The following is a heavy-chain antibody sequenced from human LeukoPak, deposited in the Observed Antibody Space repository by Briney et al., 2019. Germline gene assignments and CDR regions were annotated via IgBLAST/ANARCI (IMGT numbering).Heavy chain of an antibody. D-gene: IGHD3-10*01. CDR2: ISYDGGNK. CDR1: GFIFSDYG. V-gene: IGHV3-30*18. Sequence: GGSLRLSCAASGFIFSDYGMHWVRQAPGKGLEWVALISYDGGNKFYADSVRDRFTISRDNSKNTLFLQMNSLRTEDTAMYYCAKVFEVRGARRPKDYWGQGTLVIVSS. J-gene: IGHJ4*02. CDR3: AKVFEVRGARRPKDY.